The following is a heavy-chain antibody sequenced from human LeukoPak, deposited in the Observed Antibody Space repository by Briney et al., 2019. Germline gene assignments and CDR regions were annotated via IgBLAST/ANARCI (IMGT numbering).Heavy chain of an antibody. CDR1: GFTFSSYG. V-gene: IGHV3-33*01. CDR3: ARVAATGVSRYYYYYMDV. Sequence: GGSLRLSCAASGFTFSSYGMHWVCQAPGKGLEWVAVIWYDGSNKYYADSVKGRFTISRDNSKNTLYLQMNSLRAEDTAVYYCARVAATGVSRYYYYYMDVWGKGTTVTVSS. CDR2: IWYDGSNK. D-gene: IGHD2-15*01. J-gene: IGHJ6*03.